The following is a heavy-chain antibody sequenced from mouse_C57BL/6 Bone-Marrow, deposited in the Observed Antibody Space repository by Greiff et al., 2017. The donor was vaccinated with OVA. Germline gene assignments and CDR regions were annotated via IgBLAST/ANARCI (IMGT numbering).Heavy chain of an antibody. D-gene: IGHD2-3*01. V-gene: IGHV1-81*01. CDR2: IYPRSGNT. J-gene: IGHJ2*01. CDR3: ARVSCDGPDY. Sequence: QVQLQQSGAELARPGASVKLSCKASGYTFTSYGISWVKQRTGQGLEWICEIYPRSGNTYYNEKFKGKATLTADKSSSTAYMELRSLTSEDSAVYFCARVSCDGPDYWGQGTTLTVSS. CDR1: GYTFTSYG.